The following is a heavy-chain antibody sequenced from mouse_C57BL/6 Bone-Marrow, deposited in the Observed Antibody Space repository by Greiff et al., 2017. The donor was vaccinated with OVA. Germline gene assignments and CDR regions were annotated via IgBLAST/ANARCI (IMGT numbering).Heavy chain of an antibody. V-gene: IGHV1-61*01. CDR2: IYPSDSET. CDR1: GYTFTSYW. J-gene: IGHJ2*01. D-gene: IGHD2-4*01. CDR3: ASGDYDIDY. Sequence: QVQLKQSGAELVRPGSSVKLSCKASGYTFTSYWMDWVKQRPGQGLEWIGNIYPSDSETHYNQKFKDKATLTVDKSSSTAYMQLSSLTSEDSAVYYYASGDYDIDYWGQGTTVTVTS.